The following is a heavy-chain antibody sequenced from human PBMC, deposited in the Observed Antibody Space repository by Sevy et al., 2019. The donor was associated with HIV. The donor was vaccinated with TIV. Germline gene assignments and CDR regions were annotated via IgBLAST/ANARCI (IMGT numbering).Heavy chain of an antibody. J-gene: IGHJ5*02. CDR1: GFTFSSYS. V-gene: IGHV3-48*01. D-gene: IGHD6-13*01. Sequence: GGSLRLSCAASGFTFSSYSMNWVRQAPGKGLEWVSYISSSSSTIYYADSVKGRFTISRDNAKNSLYLQMNSLRAEDTAVYYCARGIAALGNWFDPWGQGTLVTVSS. CDR3: ARGIAALGNWFDP. CDR2: ISSSSSTI.